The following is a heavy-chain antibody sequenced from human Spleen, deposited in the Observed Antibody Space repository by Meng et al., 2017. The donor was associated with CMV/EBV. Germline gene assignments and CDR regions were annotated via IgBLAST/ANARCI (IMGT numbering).Heavy chain of an antibody. J-gene: IGHJ4*02. V-gene: IGHV4-34*01. Sequence: YGGSFSGYYWSWIRQPPGKGLEWIGEINHSGNTNYSPSLKSRVTISVDTSKNQFFLKLSSVTAADTALYYCARELKGGYRYSFPFDSWGQGTLVTVSS. CDR2: INHSGNT. CDR3: ARELKGGYRYSFPFDS. D-gene: IGHD5-18*01. CDR1: GGSFSGYY.